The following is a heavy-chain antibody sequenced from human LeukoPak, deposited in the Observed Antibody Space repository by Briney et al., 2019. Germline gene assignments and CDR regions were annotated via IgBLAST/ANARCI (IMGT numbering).Heavy chain of an antibody. J-gene: IGHJ3*02. V-gene: IGHV6-1*01. CDR1: GDSVSSNSAA. CDR3: ARAGTLGGDDAFDI. Sequence: SQTLSLTCAISGDSVSSNSAAWNWIRQSPSRGLEWLGRTYYRSKYYNDYAVSVKSRVTINPDTSKNQFSLQLNSVTPEDTAVYYCARAGTLGGDDAFDIWGQGTMVTVSS. CDR2: TYYRSKYYN. D-gene: IGHD2-21*01.